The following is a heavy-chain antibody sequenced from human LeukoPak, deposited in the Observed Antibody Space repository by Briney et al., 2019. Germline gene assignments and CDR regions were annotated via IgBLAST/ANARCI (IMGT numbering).Heavy chain of an antibody. CDR3: ARATWLDPYYFDY. CDR1: GFTFSNYG. CDR2: IWYDGSNK. J-gene: IGHJ4*02. V-gene: IGHV3-33*01. D-gene: IGHD6-19*01. Sequence: GGSLRLSCAASGFTFSNYGMHWVRQAPGKGLEWVALIWYDGSNKYYTDSVKGRLTISRDNSKDTLFLQMNGLRAEDTAVYYCARATWLDPYYFDYWGQGTLVTVSS.